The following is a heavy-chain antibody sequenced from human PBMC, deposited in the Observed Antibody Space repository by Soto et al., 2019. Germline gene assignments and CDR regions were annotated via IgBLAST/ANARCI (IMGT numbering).Heavy chain of an antibody. CDR1: GGSISSYY. D-gene: IGHD6-19*01. J-gene: IGHJ5*02. V-gene: IGHV4-39*02. CDR2: IYYSGST. CDR3: ARDYIAVAGRWFDP. Sequence: PSETLSLTCTVSGGSISSYYWSWIRQPPGKGLEWVGSIYYSGSTYYNPSLKSRVTISVDTSKNQFSLKLSSVTAADTAVYYCARDYIAVAGRWFDPWGQGTLVTVSS.